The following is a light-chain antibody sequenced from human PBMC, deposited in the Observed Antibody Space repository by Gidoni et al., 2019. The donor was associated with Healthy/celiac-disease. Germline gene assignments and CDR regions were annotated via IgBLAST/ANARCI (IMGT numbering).Light chain of an antibody. CDR2: KAS. CDR3: QQYNSDFRT. J-gene: IGKJ1*01. Sequence: DIQMTPSPSTLSASVGDRVTITCRASQSISSWLAWYQQKPGKAPKLLIYKASSLESGVPSRFSGSGSGKEFTLTISSLQPDDFATYYCQQYNSDFRTFGQGTKVEIK. CDR1: QSISSW. V-gene: IGKV1-5*03.